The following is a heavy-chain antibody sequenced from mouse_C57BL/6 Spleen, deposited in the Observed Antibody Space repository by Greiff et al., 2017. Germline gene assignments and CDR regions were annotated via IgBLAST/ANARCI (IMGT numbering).Heavy chain of an antibody. V-gene: IGHV3-6*01. CDR1: GYSITSGYY. Sequence: EVKLQESGPGLVKPSQSLSLTCSVTGYSITSGYYWNWLRQFPGNKLEWMGYISYDGSNNYNPSLKNRISITRDTTKNQFFLKLNSVTTEDTATYYCARDPNDNGSSYGYFVVWGTGTTVTVSS. CDR2: ISYDGSN. D-gene: IGHD1-1*01. J-gene: IGHJ1*03. CDR3: ARDPNDNGSSYGYFVV.